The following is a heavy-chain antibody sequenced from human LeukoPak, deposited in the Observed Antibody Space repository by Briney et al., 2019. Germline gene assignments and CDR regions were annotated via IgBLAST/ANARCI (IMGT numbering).Heavy chain of an antibody. J-gene: IGHJ2*01. V-gene: IGHV3-23*01. CDR3: AKVPQGRTGYYYWYFDL. Sequence: PGGSLRLSCAASGFTFSSYAMSWVRQAPGKGLEWVSAISGSGGSTYYADSVKGRFTISRDNSKNTLYLQMNSLRAEDTAVYYCAKVPQGRTGYYYWYFDLWGRGTLVTVSS. D-gene: IGHD3/OR15-3a*01. CDR2: ISGSGGST. CDR1: GFTFSSYA.